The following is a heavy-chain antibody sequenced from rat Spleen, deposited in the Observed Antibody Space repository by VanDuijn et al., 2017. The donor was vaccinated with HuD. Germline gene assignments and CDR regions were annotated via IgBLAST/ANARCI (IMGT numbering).Heavy chain of an antibody. CDR2: ISYEGSST. D-gene: IGHD1-11*01. J-gene: IGHJ1*01. V-gene: IGHV5-22*01. CDR3: TRRGFLSDWYFDF. CDR1: GFTFSDYY. Sequence: EVQLVESGGGLVQPGRSLKLSCAASGFTFSDYYMAWVRQAPKKGLEWVASISYEGSSTYYGDSVKGRFTISRNNVKGTLYLQMDSLRSEDTATYFCTRRGFLSDWYFDFWGPGTMVTVSS.